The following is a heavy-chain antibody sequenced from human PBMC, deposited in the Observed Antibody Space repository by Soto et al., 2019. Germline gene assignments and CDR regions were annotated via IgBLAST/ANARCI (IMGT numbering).Heavy chain of an antibody. CDR1: GGTFSSYA. Sequence: QVQQVQSGAEVKKPGSSVKVSCKASGGTFSSYAISWVRQAPGQGLEWMGEIIPIFGTANYAQKFQGRVTITADESTRTAYMELSSLRSEDTAVYYCARDHVLPLNYCSGGSCYLGWFDPWGQGTLVTVSS. V-gene: IGHV1-69*01. J-gene: IGHJ5*02. CDR3: ARDHVLPLNYCSGGSCYLGWFDP. CDR2: IIPIFGTA. D-gene: IGHD2-15*01.